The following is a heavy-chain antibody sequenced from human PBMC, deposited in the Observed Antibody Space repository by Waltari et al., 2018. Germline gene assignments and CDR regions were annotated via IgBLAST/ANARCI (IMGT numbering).Heavy chain of an antibody. CDR3: ARVVVDDAFDI. Sequence: EVQLVESGGGLVKPGGSLRLSCAASGFTFSSYSMNWVRQAPGKGLEWVASISSSSSYIYYADSVKGRFTISRDNAKNSLYLQMDSLRAEDTAVYYCARVVVDDAFDIWGQGTMVTVSS. CDR1: GFTFSSYS. V-gene: IGHV3-21*01. CDR2: ISSSSSYI. J-gene: IGHJ3*02.